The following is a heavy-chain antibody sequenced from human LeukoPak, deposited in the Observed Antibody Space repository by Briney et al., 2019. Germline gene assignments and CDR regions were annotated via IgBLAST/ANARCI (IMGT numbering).Heavy chain of an antibody. D-gene: IGHD2-2*01. Sequence: GGSLRLSCAASGFTFSSYAMSWVRKAPGKGLEWVSAISGSGGSTYYADSVKGRFTISRDNSKNTLYQQMNSLRAEYTAVYYCAKDKVRIYQLLARGYAFDIWGQGTMVTVSS. J-gene: IGHJ3*02. V-gene: IGHV3-23*01. CDR1: GFTFSSYA. CDR3: AKDKVRIYQLLARGYAFDI. CDR2: ISGSGGST.